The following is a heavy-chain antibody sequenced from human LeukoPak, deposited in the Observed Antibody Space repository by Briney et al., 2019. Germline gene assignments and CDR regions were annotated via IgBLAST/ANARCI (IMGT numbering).Heavy chain of an antibody. Sequence: SETLSLTCTVSGGSTTSSYWSWIRQPPGRGLEWIGYIYYSGSINYNPSLKSRVTISLDTSKNQFSLKLSSVTAADTAVYYCARRGDSGFFYAMDVWGQGTTATVSS. CDR3: ARRGDSGFFYAMDV. V-gene: IGHV4-59*08. D-gene: IGHD2-21*01. CDR1: GGSTTSSY. J-gene: IGHJ6*01. CDR2: IYYSGSI.